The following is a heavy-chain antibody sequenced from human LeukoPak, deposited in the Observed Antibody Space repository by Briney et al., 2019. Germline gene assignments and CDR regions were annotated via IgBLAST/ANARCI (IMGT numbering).Heavy chain of an antibody. CDR1: GFTFSSYA. CDR3: AKSSGSYPTYNWFDP. V-gene: IGHV3-23*01. CDR2: NSGSGGST. J-gene: IGHJ5*02. Sequence: GGSLRLSCAASGFTFSSYAMSWVRQAPGKGLEWVSANSGSGGSTYYADSVKGRFTISRDNSKNTLYLQMNSLRAEDTAVYYCAKSSGSYPTYNWFDPWGQGTLVTVSS. D-gene: IGHD1-26*01.